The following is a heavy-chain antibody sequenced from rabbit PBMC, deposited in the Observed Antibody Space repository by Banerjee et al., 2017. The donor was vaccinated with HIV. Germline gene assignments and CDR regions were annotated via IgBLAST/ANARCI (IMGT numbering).Heavy chain of an antibody. CDR2: IYPDYGST. D-gene: IGHD6-1*01. CDR1: GIDFSSYG. Sequence: QEQLVESGGGLVTLGGSLKLSCKASGIDFSSYGISWVRQAPGKGLEWIAYIYPDYGSTDYASWVNGRFTISLDNAQNTVFLQMTSLTAADTATYFCARGTYGYGGYAPNLWGPGTLVTVS. J-gene: IGHJ4*01. CDR3: ARGTYGYGGYAPNL. V-gene: IGHV1S47*01.